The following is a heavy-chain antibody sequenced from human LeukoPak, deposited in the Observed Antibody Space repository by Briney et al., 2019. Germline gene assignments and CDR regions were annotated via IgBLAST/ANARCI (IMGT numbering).Heavy chain of an antibody. J-gene: IGHJ4*02. CDR3: ARDWGVGIFDY. V-gene: IGHV4-61*02. CDR2: IYTSGST. Sequence: SETLSLTXTVSGGSISSGSYYWSWIRQPAGEGLEWIGRIYTSGSTNYNPSLKSRVTISVDTSKNQLSLKLSSVTAADTAVYYCARDWGVGIFDYWGQGTLVTVSS. D-gene: IGHD2-8*01. CDR1: GGSISSGSYY.